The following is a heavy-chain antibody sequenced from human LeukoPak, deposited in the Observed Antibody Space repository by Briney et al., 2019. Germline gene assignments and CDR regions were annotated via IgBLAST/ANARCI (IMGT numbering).Heavy chain of an antibody. CDR1: GGSTSSYY. Sequence: SETLSLTCTVSGGSTSSYYWSWIRQPPGKGLEWIGYIYTSGSTNYNPSLKSRVTISVDTSKNQFSLKLSSVTAADTAVYYCARARYYDSREGCYFDYWGQGTLVTVSS. CDR2: IYTSGST. CDR3: ARARYYDSREGCYFDY. V-gene: IGHV4-4*09. D-gene: IGHD3-22*01. J-gene: IGHJ4*02.